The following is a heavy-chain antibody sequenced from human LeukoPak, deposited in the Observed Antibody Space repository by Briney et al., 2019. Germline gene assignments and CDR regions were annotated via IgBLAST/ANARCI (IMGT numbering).Heavy chain of an antibody. CDR2: IYYSGST. D-gene: IGHD1-26*01. CDR1: GGSISSYY. V-gene: IGHV4-59*12. CDR3: ARGVSSGGSYYFDY. Sequence: SETLSLTCTVSGGSISSYYWSWIRQPPGKGLEWIGYIYYSGSTNYNPSLKSRVTISVDTSKNQFSLKLSSVTAADTAVYYCARGVSSGGSYYFDYWGQGTLVTVSS. J-gene: IGHJ4*02.